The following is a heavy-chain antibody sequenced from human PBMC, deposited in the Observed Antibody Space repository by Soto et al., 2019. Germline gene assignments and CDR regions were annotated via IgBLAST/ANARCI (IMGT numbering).Heavy chain of an antibody. CDR2: ISYDGSNK. D-gene: IGHD2-2*01. J-gene: IGHJ3*02. CDR1: GFTFSSYA. CDR3: AREARGLYQLLWSGDAFDI. Sequence: VGSLRLSCAASGFTFSSYAMHCVRQSPVKVLEWVAVISYDGSNKYYADSVKGRFTISRDNSKNTLYLQMNSLRAEDTAVYYCAREARGLYQLLWSGDAFDIWGQGTMVTVSS. V-gene: IGHV3-30-3*01.